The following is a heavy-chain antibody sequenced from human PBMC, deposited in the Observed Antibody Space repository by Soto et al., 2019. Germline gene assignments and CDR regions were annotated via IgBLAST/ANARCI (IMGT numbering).Heavy chain of an antibody. V-gene: IGHV4-34*01. J-gene: IGHJ5*01. CDR1: GGSFSGHS. CDR2: INHSGRV. CDR3: STRAYDTNGYYRFDP. Sequence: QVQLQQWGAGLLKPSETLSLTCAVYGGSFSGHSWTWIRQSPGKGLEWIGDINHSGRVNYSPSLKSRVTISLDTSKNQFSLXLXXXXXXDXXMYYCSTRAYDTNGYYRFDPWGQGT. D-gene: IGHD3-22*01.